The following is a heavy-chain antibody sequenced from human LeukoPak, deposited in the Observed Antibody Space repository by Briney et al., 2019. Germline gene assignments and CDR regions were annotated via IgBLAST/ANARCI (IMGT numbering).Heavy chain of an antibody. V-gene: IGHV3-30*04. D-gene: IGHD5-24*01. CDR3: ARSNQNYLGIWFDP. CDR2: ISYDGSNK. J-gene: IGHJ5*02. Sequence: PGGSLRLSCAASGFTFSSYAMHWVRQAPGKGLEWVAVISYDGSNKYYADSVKGRYTISRDNSKNTLYLQMNSLRAEDTAVYYCARSNQNYLGIWFDPWGQGTLVTVSS. CDR1: GFTFSSYA.